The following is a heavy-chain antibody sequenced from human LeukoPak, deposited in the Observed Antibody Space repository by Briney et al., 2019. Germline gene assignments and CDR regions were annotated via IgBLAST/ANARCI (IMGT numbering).Heavy chain of an antibody. Sequence: ASVKVSCKASEGTFSSYAISWVRQAPGQGLEWMGRIIPILGIANYAQKFQGRVTITADKSTSTAYMELSSLRSEDTAVYYCASTEYYYDSSGYYSWFDPWGQGTLVTVSS. CDR3: ASTEYYYDSSGYYSWFDP. CDR2: IIPILGIA. V-gene: IGHV1-69*04. CDR1: EGTFSSYA. J-gene: IGHJ5*02. D-gene: IGHD3-22*01.